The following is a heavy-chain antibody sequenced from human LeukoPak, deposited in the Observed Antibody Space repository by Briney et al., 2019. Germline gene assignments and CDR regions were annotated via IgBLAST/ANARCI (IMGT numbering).Heavy chain of an antibody. Sequence: ASVKVSCKASGYTFTSYYMHWVRQAPGQGLEWMGIINPSGGSTSYAQKFQGRVTMTRDMSTSTVYMELSSLRSEDTAVYYCARDLRGYSYAEKPDAFDIWGQGTMVTVSS. V-gene: IGHV1-46*01. CDR3: ARDLRGYSYAEKPDAFDI. CDR1: GYTFTSYY. J-gene: IGHJ3*02. D-gene: IGHD5-18*01. CDR2: INPSGGST.